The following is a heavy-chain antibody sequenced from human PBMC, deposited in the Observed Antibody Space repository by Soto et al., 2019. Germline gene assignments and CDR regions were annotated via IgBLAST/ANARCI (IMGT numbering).Heavy chain of an antibody. CDR3: ARRPGYSIGWCAD. Sequence: EVQLVESGGGLVHPGGSLRLSCAASGFTFSIYWMTWVRQAPGKGLEWLANIKQDGSEKYYVDSVRGRFTVSRDNAKNSLYLQMISLRAEDTAVYYCARRPGYSIGWCADWGKGNLVTVS. J-gene: IGHJ4*02. CDR1: GFTFSIYW. V-gene: IGHV3-7*01. D-gene: IGHD6-19*01. CDR2: IKQDGSEK.